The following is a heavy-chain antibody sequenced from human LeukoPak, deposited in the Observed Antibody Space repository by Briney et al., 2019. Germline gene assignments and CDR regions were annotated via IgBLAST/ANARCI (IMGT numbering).Heavy chain of an antibody. J-gene: IGHJ2*01. D-gene: IGHD2-2*01. CDR2: ISSIGSTI. Sequence: GGSLRLSCAASGFTFSSYEMNWVRQAPGKGLEWVSYISSIGSTIYYADSVKGRFTISRDNAKNSLYLQMNSLRAEDTAVYYCARDATRYQLLRGGWYFDLWGRGTLVTVSS. V-gene: IGHV3-48*03. CDR3: ARDATRYQLLRGGWYFDL. CDR1: GFTFSSYE.